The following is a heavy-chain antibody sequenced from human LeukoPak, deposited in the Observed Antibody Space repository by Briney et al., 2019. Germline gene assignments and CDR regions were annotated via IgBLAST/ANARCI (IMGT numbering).Heavy chain of an antibody. V-gene: IGHV1-2*02. CDR2: INPNRGGT. CDR3: ARDDRSSDGMTHYDILTGYYYY. J-gene: IGHJ4*02. Sequence: SSVKVSCKASGYTFTGYYMHWVRQAPGQGREWMGWINPNRGGTNYAQKFQGRVTMTRDTAISTAYMELGRLRSDDTAVYYCARDDRSSDGMTHYDILTGYYYYWGQGTLVTVSS. D-gene: IGHD3-9*01. CDR1: GYTFTGYY.